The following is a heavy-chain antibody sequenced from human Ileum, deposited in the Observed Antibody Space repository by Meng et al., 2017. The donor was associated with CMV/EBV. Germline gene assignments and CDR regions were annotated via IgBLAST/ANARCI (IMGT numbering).Heavy chain of an antibody. Sequence: FAGYYMHWVEQARGQELEWMGWENPESGSTNYAQKFQGRVTMSKDTSMRTAYMELSRLKSDGTAVYYCARDRAVVVVPAATWGALDPWGQGTLVTVSS. CDR2: ENPESGST. V-gene: IGHV1-2*02. D-gene: IGHD2-2*01. CDR3: ARDRAVVVVPAATWGALDP. CDR1: FAGYY. J-gene: IGHJ5*02.